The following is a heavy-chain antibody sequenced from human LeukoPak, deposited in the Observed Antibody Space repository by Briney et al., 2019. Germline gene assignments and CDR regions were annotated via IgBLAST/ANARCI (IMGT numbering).Heavy chain of an antibody. CDR3: VRGYGLYYFDY. D-gene: IGHD5-12*01. CDR1: GYTFTGYY. CDR2: INPNSGGT. Sequence: GASVKVSCKASGYTFTGYYMHWVRQAPGQGLEWMGWINPNSGGTNYAQKFQGRVTMTRDTSISTAYMELSSLRSEDTAVYYCVRGYGLYYFDYWGQGTLVIVSS. V-gene: IGHV1-2*02. J-gene: IGHJ4*02.